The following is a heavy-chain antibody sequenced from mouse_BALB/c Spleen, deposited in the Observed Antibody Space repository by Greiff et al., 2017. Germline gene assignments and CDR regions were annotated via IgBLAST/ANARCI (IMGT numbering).Heavy chain of an antibody. V-gene: IGHV5-6-4*01. CDR2: ISSGGSYT. J-gene: IGHJ3*01. CDR3: TREGDYYGNYVGFAY. D-gene: IGHD2-1*01. CDR1: GFTFSSFG. Sequence: EVKLMESGGGLVQPGGSRKLSCAASGFTFSSFGMHWVRQAPEKGLEWVAYISSGGSYTYYPDSVKGRFTISRDNAKNTLYLQMSSLKSEDTAMYYCTREGDYYGNYVGFAYWGQGTLVTVSA.